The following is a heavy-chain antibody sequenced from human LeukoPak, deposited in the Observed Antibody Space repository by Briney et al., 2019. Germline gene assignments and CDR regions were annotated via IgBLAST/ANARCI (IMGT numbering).Heavy chain of an antibody. CDR1: GFTFSSYA. V-gene: IGHV3-30-3*01. J-gene: IGHJ6*02. CDR3: ARDRHCSSTSCYFGVYYYYGMDV. CDR2: ISYDGSNK. D-gene: IGHD2-2*01. Sequence: GGSLRLSCAASGFTFSSYAMSWVRQAPGKGLEWVAVISYDGSNKYYADSVKGRLTISRDNSKNTLYLQMNSLRAEDTAVYYCARDRHCSSTSCYFGVYYYYGMDVWGQGTTVTVSS.